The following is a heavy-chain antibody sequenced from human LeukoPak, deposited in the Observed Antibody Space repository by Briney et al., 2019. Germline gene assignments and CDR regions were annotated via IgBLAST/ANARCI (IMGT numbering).Heavy chain of an antibody. Sequence: ASVKVSCKASGYTFSSYYMHWVRQAPGQGLEWMGIINPNGGSTSYAHKFQGRVTMTRDTSTSTVYMELSNLRPEDTAVYYCARADSGGDSSGYKWFDPWGQGTLVTVSS. D-gene: IGHD3-22*01. CDR1: GYTFSSYY. CDR2: INPNGGST. CDR3: ARADSGGDSSGYKWFDP. J-gene: IGHJ5*02. V-gene: IGHV1-46*01.